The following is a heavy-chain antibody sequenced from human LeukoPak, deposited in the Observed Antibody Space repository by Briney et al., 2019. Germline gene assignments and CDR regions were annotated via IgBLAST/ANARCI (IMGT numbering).Heavy chain of an antibody. V-gene: IGHV4-61*02. CDR1: GGSISSTTYY. CDR2: IYTSGSI. D-gene: IGHD3-22*01. Sequence: PSETLSLTCTVSGGSISSTTYYWSWIRQPAGKGLEWIGRIYTSGSINYNPSLKNRVTLSIDKSNNHFSLRLSSLSAADTAVYYCARGISGYFGTSGYYYDYWGQGTLVTVSS. J-gene: IGHJ4*02. CDR3: ARGISGYFGTSGYYYDY.